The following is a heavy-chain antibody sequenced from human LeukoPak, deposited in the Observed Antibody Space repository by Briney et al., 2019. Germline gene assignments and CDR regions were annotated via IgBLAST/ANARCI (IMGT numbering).Heavy chain of an antibody. CDR1: GFSVSTNY. V-gene: IGHV3-33*08. CDR2: IWYDGSNK. Sequence: PGGSLRLSCAASGFSVSTNYMSWVRQAPGKGLEWVAVIWYDGSNKYYADSVKGRFTISRDNSKNTLYLQMNSLRAEDTAVYYCARDGRYSYGTGTFDYWGQGTLVTVSS. CDR3: ARDGRYSYGTGTFDY. J-gene: IGHJ4*02. D-gene: IGHD5-18*01.